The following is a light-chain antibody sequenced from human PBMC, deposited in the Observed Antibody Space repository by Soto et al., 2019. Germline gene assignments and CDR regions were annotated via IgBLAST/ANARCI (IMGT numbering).Light chain of an antibody. Sequence: DIQMPQSPSTLSASVGDRVTITCRASQRIGSSLAWYQQKPGKGPKLLIYDASTLESGVPSRFSGSGFGTEFDLTISCLKPDDFSTFYCQQYNSYGTFGKGPKLEIK. CDR2: DAS. J-gene: IGKJ2*01. V-gene: IGKV1-5*01. CDR1: QRIGSS. CDR3: QQYNSYGT.